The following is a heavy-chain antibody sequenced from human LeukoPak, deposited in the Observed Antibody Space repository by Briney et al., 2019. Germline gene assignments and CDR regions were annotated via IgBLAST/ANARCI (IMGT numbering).Heavy chain of an antibody. V-gene: IGHV1-2*02. CDR1: GYTFTGYY. D-gene: IGHD3-3*01. J-gene: IGHJ4*02. Sequence: GSVKVSCKASGYTFTGYYMHWVRPAPGQGLEWMGWINPNSGGSNYSQKFQGRVTMTRDTSISTAYMELSRLRSDDTAVYYCARDRSGYYSVHFDYWGQGTLVTVSS. CDR2: INPNSGGS. CDR3: ARDRSGYYSVHFDY.